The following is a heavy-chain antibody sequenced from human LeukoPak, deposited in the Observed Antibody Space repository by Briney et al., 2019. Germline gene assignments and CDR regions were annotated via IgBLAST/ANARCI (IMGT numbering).Heavy chain of an antibody. V-gene: IGHV1-69*05. CDR2: IIPIFGTA. Sequence: SVKVSCKASGGTFSSYAISWVRQAPGQGLEWMGGIIPIFGTANYAQKLQGRVTMTTDTSTSTAYMELRSLRSDDTAVYYCARDLITMVRGVMSWFDPWGQGTLVTVSS. J-gene: IGHJ5*02. CDR3: ARDLITMVRGVMSWFDP. D-gene: IGHD3-10*01. CDR1: GGTFSSYA.